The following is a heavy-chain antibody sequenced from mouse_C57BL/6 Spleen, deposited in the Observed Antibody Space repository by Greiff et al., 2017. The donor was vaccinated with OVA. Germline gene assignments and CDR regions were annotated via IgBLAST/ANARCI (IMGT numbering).Heavy chain of an antibody. CDR3: ARDRRLTVVVPFDY. V-gene: IGHV5-4*01. J-gene: IGHJ2*01. CDR1: GFTFSSYA. CDR2: ISDGGSYT. Sequence: EVQRVESGGGLVKPGGSLKLSCAASGFTFSSYAMSWVRQTPEKRLEWVATISDGGSYTYYPDNVKGRFTISRDNAKNNLYLQMSHLKSEDTAMYYCARDRRLTVVVPFDYWGQGTTLTVSS. D-gene: IGHD1-1*01.